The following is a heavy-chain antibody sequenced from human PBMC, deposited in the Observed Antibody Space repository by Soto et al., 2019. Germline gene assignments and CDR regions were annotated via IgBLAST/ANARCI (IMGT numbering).Heavy chain of an antibody. Sequence: QVQLVESGGGVVQPGRSLRLSCAASGFTFSSYGMHWVRQAPGKGLEWVAVIWYDGSNKYYADSVKGRFTISRDNSKNTLYLQMNSLIAEDTAVYYCARDSGCLDYWGQGTLVTVSS. CDR3: ARDSGCLDY. CDR1: GFTFSSYG. CDR2: IWYDGSNK. D-gene: IGHD5-12*01. V-gene: IGHV3-33*01. J-gene: IGHJ4*02.